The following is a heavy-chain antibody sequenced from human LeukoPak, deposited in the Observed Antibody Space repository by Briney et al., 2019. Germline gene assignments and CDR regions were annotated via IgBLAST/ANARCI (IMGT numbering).Heavy chain of an antibody. Sequence: GSLRLSCAASGFTFSTYAMHWVRQAPGKGLEWVAVLSYDGSNIYYADSVKGRFTISRDNSKNTLYLQMNSLRAEDTAVYYCARGLPVATIVYWGQGTLVTVSS. V-gene: IGHV3-30-3*01. J-gene: IGHJ4*02. CDR3: ARGLPVATIVY. CDR1: GFTFSTYA. D-gene: IGHD5-12*01. CDR2: LSYDGSNI.